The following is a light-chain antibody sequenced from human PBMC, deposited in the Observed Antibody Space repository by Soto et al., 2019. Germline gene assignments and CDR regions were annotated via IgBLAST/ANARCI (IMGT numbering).Light chain of an antibody. CDR1: QGISSF. Sequence: IQLTQSPSSLSASVGDRVTITCRASQGISSFLAWYQQKPGRAPKLLIYGASTLQSGVPSRFSGSGSGTDFTLTIICLQPEDFATYYCQQLKSFPIAFGPGTKVEIQ. CDR3: QQLKSFPIA. V-gene: IGKV1-9*01. J-gene: IGKJ3*01. CDR2: GAS.